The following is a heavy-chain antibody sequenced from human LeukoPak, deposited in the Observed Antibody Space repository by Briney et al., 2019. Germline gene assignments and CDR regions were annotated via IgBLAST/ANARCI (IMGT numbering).Heavy chain of an antibody. V-gene: IGHV3-30*18. CDR3: AKRGDYSSFDY. CDR2: ISYDGSNK. CDR1: GFTFSSYG. Sequence: GGSLRLSCAASGFTFSSYGMHWVRQAPGKGPEWVAVISYDGSNKYYADSVKARFTISRDNSKNTLYLQMSSPRAEDTAVYYCAKRGDYSSFDYWGQGTLVTVSS. D-gene: IGHD2-15*01. J-gene: IGHJ4*02.